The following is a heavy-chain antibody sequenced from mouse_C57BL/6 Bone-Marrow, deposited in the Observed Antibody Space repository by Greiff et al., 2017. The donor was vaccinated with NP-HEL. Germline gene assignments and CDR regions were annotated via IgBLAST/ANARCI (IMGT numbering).Heavy chain of an antibody. CDR2: IHPNSGST. Sequence: QVQLQQSGAELVKPGASVKLSCKASGYTFTSYWMHWVKQRPGQGLEWIGMIHPNSGSTNYNEKFKSKATLTVDKSSSTAYMQLSSLTSEDSAVYYCARPSITTVVAPYFDYWGQGTTLTVSS. CDR1: GYTFTSYW. V-gene: IGHV1-64*01. CDR3: ARPSITTVVAPYFDY. J-gene: IGHJ2*01. D-gene: IGHD1-1*01.